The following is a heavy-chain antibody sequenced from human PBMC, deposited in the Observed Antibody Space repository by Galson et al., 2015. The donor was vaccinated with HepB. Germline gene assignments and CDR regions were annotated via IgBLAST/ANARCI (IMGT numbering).Heavy chain of an antibody. V-gene: IGHV3-9*01. Sequence: SLRLSCAASGFTFDAYAMHWVRQAPGKGLEWVSGITSNSASIGYADSVKGRFTISRDNAKNSLYLQMNTLRAEDTAVYYCARDVYGMDVWGQGTTVTVSS. CDR2: ITSNSASI. J-gene: IGHJ6*02. CDR1: GFTFDAYA. CDR3: ARDVYGMDV.